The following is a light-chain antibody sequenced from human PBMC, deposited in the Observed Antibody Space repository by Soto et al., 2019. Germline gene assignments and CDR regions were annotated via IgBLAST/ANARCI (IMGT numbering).Light chain of an antibody. CDR2: GAS. J-gene: IGKJ1*01. CDR3: QQANSFPWT. Sequence: DIQITPPPPSVSASVRHRVPMTSRASQDVGKWLAWYQQKPGKAPTLLIHGASSLQSGVPSRFSGSGSGTDFTLTISSLQPEDFATYYCQQANSFPWTFGQGTKVDIK. CDR1: QDVGKW. V-gene: IGKV1-12*01.